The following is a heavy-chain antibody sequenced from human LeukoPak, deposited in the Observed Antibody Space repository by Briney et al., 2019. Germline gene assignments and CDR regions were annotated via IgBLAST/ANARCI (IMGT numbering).Heavy chain of an antibody. Sequence: SETLSLTCTVSGGSISSYYWSWIRQPPGRGLEWIGYIYYSGSTNYNPSLKSRVTISVDTSKNQFSLKLSSVTAADTAVYYCAGSYGSGSYYHDYWGQGTLVTVSS. J-gene: IGHJ4*02. CDR2: IYYSGST. V-gene: IGHV4-59*08. CDR1: GGSISSYY. CDR3: AGSYGSGSYYHDY. D-gene: IGHD3-10*01.